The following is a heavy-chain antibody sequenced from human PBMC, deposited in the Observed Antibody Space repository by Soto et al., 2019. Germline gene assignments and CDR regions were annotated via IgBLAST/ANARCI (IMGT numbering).Heavy chain of an antibody. J-gene: IGHJ4*02. V-gene: IGHV1-46*01. Sequence: SVNVSCKASAYTFTSYYMHWVRQAPGQGLEWMGIINPSGGSTSYAQKFQGRVTMTRDTSTSTVYMELSSLRSEDTAVYYCARVRRSSGYYYGYWGQGTPVTASS. CDR2: INPSGGST. D-gene: IGHD3-22*01. CDR3: ARVRRSSGYYYGY. CDR1: AYTFTSYY.